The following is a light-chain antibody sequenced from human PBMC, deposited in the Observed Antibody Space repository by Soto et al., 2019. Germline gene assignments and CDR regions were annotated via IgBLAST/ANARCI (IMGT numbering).Light chain of an antibody. CDR3: QQYGTSPYT. CDR2: DVS. Sequence: EIVLTQSPGTLSLSPGERATLSCRASQSVSRTYLAWYQQKPGQAPGLLIYDVSSRATGIPDRFSGSGSGTDLALTTSTLEPEDFAVYYCQQYGTSPYTFGQGTKLEIK. V-gene: IGKV3-20*01. CDR1: QSVSRTY. J-gene: IGKJ2*01.